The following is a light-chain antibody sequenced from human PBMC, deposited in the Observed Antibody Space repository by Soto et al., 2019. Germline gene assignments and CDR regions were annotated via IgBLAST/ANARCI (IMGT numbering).Light chain of an antibody. V-gene: IGKV1-33*01. CDR2: DAS. CDR3: QKYDNVPLFT. CDR1: QDISNY. J-gene: IGKJ3*01. Sequence: IQMTQSPPSLSASVGDRVTITCQASQDISNYLNWYQQKPGKVPKLLIYDASNLETGVPSRFSGSGSGTDFTLTISSLQPEDFATYYCQKYDNVPLFTFGPGTKVEIK.